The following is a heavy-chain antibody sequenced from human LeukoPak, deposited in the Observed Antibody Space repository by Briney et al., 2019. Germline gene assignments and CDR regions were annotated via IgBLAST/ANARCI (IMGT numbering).Heavy chain of an antibody. CDR2: IYYSGST. V-gene: IGHV4-59*01. J-gene: IGHJ5*02. Sequence: SETLSLTCTVSGGSISSYYCSWIRQPPGKGLEWIGYIYYSGSTNYNPSLKSRVTISVDTSKNQFSLKLSSVTAADTAVYYCARSKWELLQWFDPWGQGTLVTVSS. D-gene: IGHD1-26*01. CDR1: GGSISSYY. CDR3: ARSKWELLQWFDP.